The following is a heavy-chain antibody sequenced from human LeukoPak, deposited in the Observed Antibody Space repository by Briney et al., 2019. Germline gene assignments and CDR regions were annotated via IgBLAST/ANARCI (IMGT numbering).Heavy chain of an antibody. CDR2: IKEDGSEK. Sequence: GGSLRLSCAASGFSFSSYWMSWVRQAPGKRLEWVANIKEDGSEKYYVDSVKGRFTISRDNAKKSLYLQMNSLRAEDTAVYYCAKEVFGVVIIGIDYWGQGTLVTVSS. CDR3: AKEVFGVVIIGIDY. D-gene: IGHD3-3*01. CDR1: GFSFSSYW. V-gene: IGHV3-7*01. J-gene: IGHJ4*02.